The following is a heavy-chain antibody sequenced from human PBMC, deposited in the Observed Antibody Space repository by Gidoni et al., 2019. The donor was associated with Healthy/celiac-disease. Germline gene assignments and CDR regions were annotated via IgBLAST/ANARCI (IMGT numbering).Heavy chain of an antibody. Sequence: EVQLVESGVGLVQPGGSLRLSCAASGFPSSRYEMNWVRQAPGKGLEWVSYISSSGSTIYYADSVKGRFTISRDNAKNSLYLQMNSLRAEDTAVYYCGRTLNTAMVTDYYFDYWGQGTLVTVSS. CDR2: ISSSGSTI. V-gene: IGHV3-48*03. CDR3: GRTLNTAMVTDYYFDY. J-gene: IGHJ4*02. CDR1: GFPSSRYE. D-gene: IGHD5-18*01.